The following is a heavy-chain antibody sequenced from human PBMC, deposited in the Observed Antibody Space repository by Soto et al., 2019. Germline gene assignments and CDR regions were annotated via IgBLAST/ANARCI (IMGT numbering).Heavy chain of an antibody. D-gene: IGHD1-26*01. CDR2: ISGSGFKK. Sequence: GGSLRLSCAASGFIFENFGMSWVREAPGKGLEWISSISGSGFKKYYADSVKGRFTISRDNSKSTVYLELNNLSAEDTAVYHCAKNQGVELVPLATVDWFDPWGQGSVVTVSS. CDR3: AKNQGVELVPLATVDWFDP. CDR1: GFIFENFG. J-gene: IGHJ5*02. V-gene: IGHV3-23*01.